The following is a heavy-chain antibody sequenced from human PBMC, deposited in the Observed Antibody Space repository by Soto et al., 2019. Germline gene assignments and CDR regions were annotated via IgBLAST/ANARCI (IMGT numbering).Heavy chain of an antibody. D-gene: IGHD2-15*01. CDR1: GFTFGDSY. V-gene: IGHV3-11*06. Sequence: GESLKISCAGSGFTFGDSYMSWIRQAPGKGLEWLSYISPGSRYPAYADSVKGRFTISRDNAKRSLYLQMMSLTAEDTAIYYCVRGGGGGLFDPWGQGTMVTVSS. CDR2: ISPGSRYP. J-gene: IGHJ5*02. CDR3: VRGGGGGLFDP.